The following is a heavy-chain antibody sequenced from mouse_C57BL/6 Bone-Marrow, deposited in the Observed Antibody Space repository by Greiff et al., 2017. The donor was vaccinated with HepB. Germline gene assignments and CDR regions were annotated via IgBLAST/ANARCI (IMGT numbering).Heavy chain of an antibody. V-gene: IGHV14-4*01. CDR2: IDPENGDT. CDR3: TTSYYDPHFDY. CDR1: GFNIKDDY. Sequence: VHVKQSGAELVRPGASVKLSCTASGFNIKDDYMHWVKQRPEQGLEWIGWIDPENGDTEYASKFQGKATITADTSSNTAVLQLSSLTSEDTAVYYCTTSYYDPHFDYWGQGTTRTVSS. J-gene: IGHJ2*01. D-gene: IGHD1-1*01.